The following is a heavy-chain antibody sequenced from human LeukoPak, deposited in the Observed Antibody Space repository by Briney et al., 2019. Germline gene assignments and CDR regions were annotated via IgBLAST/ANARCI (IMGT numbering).Heavy chain of an antibody. CDR3: ARDFRYCSSTSCYGGWFDP. D-gene: IGHD2-2*01. Sequence: GGSLRLSCAASGFTFSDYYMSWIRQAPGKGLEWVSYISSSSSYTNYADSVKGRFTISRDNAKNSLYLQMNGLRAEDTAVYYCARDFRYCSSTSCYGGWFDPWGLGTLVTVSS. CDR2: ISSSSSYT. CDR1: GFTFSDYY. V-gene: IGHV3-11*06. J-gene: IGHJ5*02.